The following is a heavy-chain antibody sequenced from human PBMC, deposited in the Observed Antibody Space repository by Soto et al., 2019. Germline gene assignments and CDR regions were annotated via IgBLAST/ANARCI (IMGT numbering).Heavy chain of an antibody. CDR1: GYTFTSYY. CDR3: ASLYSGYDKFDY. D-gene: IGHD5-12*01. CDR2: INPSGGST. V-gene: IGHV1-46*01. Sequence: ASVKVSCKASGYTFTSYYMHWVRQAPGQGLEWMGIINPSGGSTSYAQKFQGRVTMTRDTSASTAYMELSSLRSEDTAVYYCASLYSGYDKFDYWGQGTLVTVSS. J-gene: IGHJ4*02.